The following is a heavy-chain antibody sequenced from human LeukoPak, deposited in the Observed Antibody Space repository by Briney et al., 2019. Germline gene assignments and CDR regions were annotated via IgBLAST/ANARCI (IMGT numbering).Heavy chain of an antibody. J-gene: IGHJ4*02. CDR2: INHSGNT. Sequence: SETLSLTCAVYGESFSGYYWNWIRQPPGKGLEWIGEINHSGNTKYNPSLKSRVTMSADTSKNQFSLKLSSVTAADAAVYYCARYRGVVGIDYWGQGTLVTVSS. D-gene: IGHD2-15*01. CDR1: GESFSGYY. CDR3: ARYRGVVGIDY. V-gene: IGHV4-34*10.